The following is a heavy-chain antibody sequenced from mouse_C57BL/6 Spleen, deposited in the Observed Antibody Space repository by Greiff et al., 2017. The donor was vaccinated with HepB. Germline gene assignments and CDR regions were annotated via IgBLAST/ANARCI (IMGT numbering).Heavy chain of an antibody. J-gene: IGHJ2*01. V-gene: IGHV10-1*01. Sequence: DVQLVESGGGLVQPKGSLKLSCAASGFSFNTYAMNWVRQAPGKGLEWVARIRSKSNNYATYYADSVKDRFTISRDDSESMLYLQMNNLKTEDTAMYYCVRQGGLAYFDYWGQGTTLTVSS. CDR3: VRQGGLAYFDY. CDR2: IRSKSNNYAT. CDR1: GFSFNTYA.